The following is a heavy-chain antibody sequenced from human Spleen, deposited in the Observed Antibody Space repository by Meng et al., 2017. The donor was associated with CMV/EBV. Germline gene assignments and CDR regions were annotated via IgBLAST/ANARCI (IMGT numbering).Heavy chain of an antibody. Sequence: ASVKVSCKASGYVFTVFHIHWVRQAPGQGPEWMGRMDPNSGGTKVAQKFQDRVTLTRDTSISTAFMELNRLKSDDSAVYFCARTGIAAAGMELTLTDWGQGTLVTVSS. CDR1: GYVFTVFH. V-gene: IGHV1-2*06. CDR3: ARTGIAAAGMELTLTD. CDR2: MDPNSGGT. D-gene: IGHD6-13*01. J-gene: IGHJ4*02.